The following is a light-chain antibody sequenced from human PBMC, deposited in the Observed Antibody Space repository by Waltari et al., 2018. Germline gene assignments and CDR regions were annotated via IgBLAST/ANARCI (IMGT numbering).Light chain of an antibody. J-gene: IGLJ1*01. Sequence: QSALTQPASVSGSPGQSITISCTGTSSDVGGYNFVSWYQQHPGKVPKLIIYDVTNRPSGVTIRFTGSKSRKTASQTVSGRRAEDEADYYCRSYTASSTYVFGTGTKVTVL. CDR3: RSYTASSTYV. V-gene: IGLV2-14*03. CDR1: SSDVGGYNF. CDR2: DVT.